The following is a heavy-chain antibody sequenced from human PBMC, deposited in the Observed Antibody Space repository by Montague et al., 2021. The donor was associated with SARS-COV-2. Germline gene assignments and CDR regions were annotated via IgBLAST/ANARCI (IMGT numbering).Heavy chain of an antibody. V-gene: IGHV4-39*01. CDR2: IDYSGST. CDR1: GGSISSSSYY. CDR3: ARQGDQLLLEYWFDP. Sequence: SETLSLTCTLSGGSISSSSYYWGWIRQPPGKGLEWIGSIDYSGSTYYXPSLKSRVTISVGTSKNQFSLKLSSVTAADTAVYYCARQGDQLLLEYWFDPWGQGTLVTVSS. D-gene: IGHD2-2*01. J-gene: IGHJ5*02.